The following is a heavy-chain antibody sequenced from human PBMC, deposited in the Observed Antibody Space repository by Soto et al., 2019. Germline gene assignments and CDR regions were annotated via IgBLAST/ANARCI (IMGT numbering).Heavy chain of an antibody. CDR1: GGSINKSSYY. J-gene: IGHJ5*02. CDR3: ARHKCNLVRGLIIPSNWFDP. Sequence: TSETLSLTCTVSGGSINKSSYYWGWIRQPPGKGLELIGSIHYSGTTSYKPPLKSRVTISVDTSKNKISLKMNSVTAADTAVYYCARHKCNLVRGLIIPSNWFDPGGQGMLVNVSS. V-gene: IGHV4-39*01. CDR2: IHYSGTT. D-gene: IGHD3-10*01.